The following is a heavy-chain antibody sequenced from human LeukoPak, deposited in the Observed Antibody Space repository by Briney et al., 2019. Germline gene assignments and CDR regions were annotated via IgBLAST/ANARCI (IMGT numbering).Heavy chain of an antibody. D-gene: IGHD3-16*01. CDR3: ARHGDYVWGP. V-gene: IGHV4-59*08. Sequence: TSETLSLTCTVSGGSISSYYWSWIRQPPGKGLEWIGYIYYSGSTNYNPSLKSRVTISVDTSKNQFSLKLSSVTAADTAVYYCARHGDYVWGPWGQGTLVTVSS. CDR2: IYYSGST. J-gene: IGHJ5*02. CDR1: GGSISSYY.